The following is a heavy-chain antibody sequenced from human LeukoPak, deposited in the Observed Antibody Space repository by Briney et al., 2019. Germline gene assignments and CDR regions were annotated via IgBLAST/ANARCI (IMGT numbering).Heavy chain of an antibody. CDR1: GFTFSNYA. J-gene: IGHJ4*02. CDR2: ISGSGGIT. Sequence: GGSLRLSCAASGFTFSNYAMSWVRRAPGKGLEWVSVISGSGGITYYEDSVKGRFTISRDNSKNTLYLQMNSLRADDTAIYYCAKDAAAAGSAYYFEYWGQGTLVTVSS. D-gene: IGHD6-13*01. CDR3: AKDAAAAGSAYYFEY. V-gene: IGHV3-23*01.